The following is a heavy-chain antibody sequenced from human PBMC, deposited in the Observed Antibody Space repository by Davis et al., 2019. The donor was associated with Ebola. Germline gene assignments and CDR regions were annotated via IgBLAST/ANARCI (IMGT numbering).Heavy chain of an antibody. CDR3: ALRGVGSSWSSLGY. Sequence: SETLSLTCAVSGDSLSSNNWWSWVRQPPGKGLEWIGEIYHTGSTTYNPSLKSRVTISVDKSKNQFSLKLSSVTAADTAVYYCALRGVGSSWSSLGYWGQGTLVTVSS. CDR1: GDSLSSNNW. CDR2: IYHTGST. V-gene: IGHV4-4*02. J-gene: IGHJ4*02. D-gene: IGHD6-13*01.